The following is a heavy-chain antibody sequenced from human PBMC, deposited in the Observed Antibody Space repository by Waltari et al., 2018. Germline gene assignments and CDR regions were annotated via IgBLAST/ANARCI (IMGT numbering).Heavy chain of an antibody. V-gene: IGHV4-34*01. CDR2: INHGGSP. CDR3: ARGSRPDWYGAKGVRFDV. Sequence: QVQLQQWGAGVLKPSETLSLSCGVHGGPFTGYSWTWVRQSPGKGLEWIGQINHGGSPKYNPSLRSRLTILEDMSQNQFSLRLTSVTAADTAVYYCARGSRPDWYGAKGVRFDVWGQGTLVTVSS. J-gene: IGHJ5*02. D-gene: IGHD3-9*01. CDR1: GGPFTGYS.